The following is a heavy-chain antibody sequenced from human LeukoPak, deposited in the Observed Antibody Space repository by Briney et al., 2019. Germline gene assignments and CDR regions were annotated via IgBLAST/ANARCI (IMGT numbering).Heavy chain of an antibody. Sequence: GGSLRLSCAASGFTFSSFAMNWVRQAPGKGLEWVSAISGSGVTTYHADSVKGRFTISRDNFKNTLYLQMNSLRAEDTAVYYYTKALYCGGDCYSRDDYWGQGTLVTVSS. D-gene: IGHD2-21*02. CDR1: GFTFSSFA. V-gene: IGHV3-23*01. J-gene: IGHJ4*02. CDR3: TKALYCGGDCYSRDDY. CDR2: ISGSGVTT.